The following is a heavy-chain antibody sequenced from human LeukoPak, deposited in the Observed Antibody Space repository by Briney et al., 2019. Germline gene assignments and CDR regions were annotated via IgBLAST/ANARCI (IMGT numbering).Heavy chain of an antibody. CDR2: ISSSSSNI. D-gene: IGHD2-2*01. CDR3: ARAPAIALFDY. Sequence: GGSLRLSCAASGFTFSSYSMNWVRQAPGKGLEWVSSISSSSSNIYYADSVKGRFTISRDNAKNSLYLQMNSLRADDTAVYYCARAPAIALFDYWGQATLVSVSS. J-gene: IGHJ4*02. CDR1: GFTFSSYS. V-gene: IGHV3-21*01.